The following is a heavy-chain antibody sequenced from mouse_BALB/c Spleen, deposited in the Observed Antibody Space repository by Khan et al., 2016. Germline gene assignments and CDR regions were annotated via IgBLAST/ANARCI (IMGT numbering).Heavy chain of an antibody. V-gene: IGHV1S56*01. CDR1: GYTFTNYY. CDR2: IYPGNVNT. J-gene: IGHJ4*01. D-gene: IGHD2-4*01. CDR3: ARNYDYDDYAMDY. Sequence: VQLQESGPELVKPGASVRVSCKASGYTFTNYYIYWVKQRPGQGLEWIGWIYPGNVNTKYNEKFRGKATLTADTSSSTAYMQLSSLTSEDSAVYFCARNYDYDDYAMDYWGQGTSVTVSS.